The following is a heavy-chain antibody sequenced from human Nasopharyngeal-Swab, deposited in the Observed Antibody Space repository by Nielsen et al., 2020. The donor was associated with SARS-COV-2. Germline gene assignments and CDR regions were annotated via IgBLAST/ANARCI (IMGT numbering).Heavy chain of an antibody. Sequence: VRRAPGKGREWVSVIYSGGSTYSADSMKGRVTISRDNSKNTLYLQMNSLRAEDTAVYYCARGAYDSSGYFWDYWGQGTLVTVSS. J-gene: IGHJ4*02. CDR3: ARGAYDSSGYFWDY. V-gene: IGHV3-53*01. D-gene: IGHD3-22*01. CDR2: IYSGGST.